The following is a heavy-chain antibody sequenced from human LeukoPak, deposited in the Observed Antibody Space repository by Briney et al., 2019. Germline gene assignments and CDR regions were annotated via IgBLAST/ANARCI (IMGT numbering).Heavy chain of an antibody. V-gene: IGHV3-74*01. Sequence: GGCLRLSCAASGVTLSGYSMNRGREVPEKRPGCASRINDDGSATISAASVRGRFTISRDDENNTVYLQMNHLRDDDTAVYYCVRGGHSTWSWGQGTLVTVSS. CDR3: VRGGHSTWS. CDR1: GVTLSGYS. CDR2: INDDGSAT. D-gene: IGHD4-23*01. J-gene: IGHJ5*02.